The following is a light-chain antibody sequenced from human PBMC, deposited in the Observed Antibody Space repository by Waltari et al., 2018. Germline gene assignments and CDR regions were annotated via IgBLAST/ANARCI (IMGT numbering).Light chain of an antibody. CDR2: KVS. CDR1: QSLVHSDGNTY. J-gene: IGKJ1*01. V-gene: IGKV2-30*02. Sequence: DVVMTQSPLSLPVTLGQPTSISCRSSQSLVHSDGNTYLNWFQQRPGQSPRRLIYKVSNRDSGVPDRFSGGGSGTDFTLKISRVEAEDVGVYYCMQGTHWPRTFGQGTKVQI. CDR3: MQGTHWPRT.